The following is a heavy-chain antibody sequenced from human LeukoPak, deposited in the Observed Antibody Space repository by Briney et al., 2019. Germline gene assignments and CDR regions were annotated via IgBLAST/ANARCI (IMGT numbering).Heavy chain of an antibody. CDR1: GFTFSSYG. CDR2: MRYDGSNK. J-gene: IGHJ6*03. CDR3: ARERITMVRGVIVVYYYYMDV. Sequence: GGSLRLSCAASGFTFSSYGMHWVRQAPGKGLEWVAFMRYDGSNKYYADSVKGRFTISRDNSKNTLYLQMNSLRAEDTAVYYCARERITMVRGVIVVYYYYMDVWGKGTTVTISS. D-gene: IGHD3-10*01. V-gene: IGHV3-30*02.